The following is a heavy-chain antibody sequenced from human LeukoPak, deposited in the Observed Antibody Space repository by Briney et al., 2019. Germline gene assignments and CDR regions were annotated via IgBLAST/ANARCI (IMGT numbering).Heavy chain of an antibody. D-gene: IGHD1-1*01. J-gene: IGHJ6*03. V-gene: IGHV4-39*01. CDR2: ISYSGTT. CDR1: GASVSSSRYY. CDR3: ARYDRGPYYYYYMDV. Sequence: PSETLSLTCTVSGASVSSSRYYWGWISQPPGKGLEWIGSISYSGTTYYNPSLKSRVTISVDTSRNQFTLKLSSVTAPDTAVYYCARYDRGPYYYYYMDVWGKGTTVTVSS.